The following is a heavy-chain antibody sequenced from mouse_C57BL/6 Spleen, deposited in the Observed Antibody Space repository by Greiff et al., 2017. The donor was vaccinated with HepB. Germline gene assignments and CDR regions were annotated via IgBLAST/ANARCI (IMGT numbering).Heavy chain of an antibody. D-gene: IGHD1-1*01. CDR3: ARSGYYGSSCLAY. V-gene: IGHV1-82*01. CDR1: GYAFSSSW. Sequence: VQLQQSGPELVKPGASVKISCKASGYAFSSSWMNWVKQRPGKGLEWIGRIYPGDGDTNYNGKFKGKATLTADKSSSTAYMQLSSLTSEDSAVYFCARSGYYGSSCLAYWGQGTLVTVSA. CDR2: IYPGDGDT. J-gene: IGHJ3*01.